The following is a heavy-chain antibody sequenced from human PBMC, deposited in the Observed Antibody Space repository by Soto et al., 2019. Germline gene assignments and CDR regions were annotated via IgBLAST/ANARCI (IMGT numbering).Heavy chain of an antibody. Sequence: QVQLQESGPGLVKPSETLSLTCSVSGGSITTYYWSWLRQPPGKGLEWIGYIHYEGSTNYNPSLKSRVTILVDTSLNQFSLKLTSVTAADTAVYFCARGRRSGWYHFDSWGQGTLVTVSS. J-gene: IGHJ4*02. CDR2: IHYEGST. D-gene: IGHD6-19*01. V-gene: IGHV4-59*01. CDR3: ARGRRSGWYHFDS. CDR1: GGSITTYY.